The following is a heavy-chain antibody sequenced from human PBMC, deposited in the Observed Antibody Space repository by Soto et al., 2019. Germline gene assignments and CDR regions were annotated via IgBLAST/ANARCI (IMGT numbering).Heavy chain of an antibody. J-gene: IGHJ4*02. V-gene: IGHV2-5*02. CDR3: AYRRSVVGGHFDS. D-gene: IGHD2-15*01. CDR1: GFSLSTTGAG. CDR2: IYWDYDK. Sequence: QITLKEAGPTLVKPTQTLTLTCTFSGFSLSTTGAGVGWIRQPPGKALECLALIYWDYDKRYSPSLTNRLTITKDTSTKQVVLTMINMHPVDAGAYFCAYRRSVVGGHFDSWGQGTLVTVSS.